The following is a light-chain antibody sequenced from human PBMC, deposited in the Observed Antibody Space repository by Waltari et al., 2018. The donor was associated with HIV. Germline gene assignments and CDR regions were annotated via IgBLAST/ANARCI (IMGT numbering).Light chain of an antibody. V-gene: IGLV2-11*01. CDR1: SSDVGGYKY. CDR3: CSSAGVYTRWV. CDR2: DVT. Sequence: QSALTQPRSVSGSPGQSISISCTGTSSDVGGYKYVSWYQQYPGEVPKLMIYDVTKRPSGVPYRFSGSKSGNTASLTISGLQADDEADYYCCSSAGVYTRWVFGGGTKLTVL. J-gene: IGLJ3*02.